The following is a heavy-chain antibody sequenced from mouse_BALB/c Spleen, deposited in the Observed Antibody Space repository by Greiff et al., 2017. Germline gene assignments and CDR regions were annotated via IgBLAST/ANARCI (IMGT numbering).Heavy chain of an antibody. J-gene: IGHJ4*01. V-gene: IGHV2-2*02. CDR2: IWSGGST. CDR3: ARNYGNYYAMDY. Sequence: VKVVESGPGLVQPSQSLSITCTVSGFSLTSYGVHWVRQSPGKGLEWLGVIWSGGSTDYNAAFISRLSISKDNSKSQVFFKMNSLQANDTAIYYCARNYGNYYAMDYWGQGTSVTGSS. D-gene: IGHD2-1*01. CDR1: GFSLTSYG.